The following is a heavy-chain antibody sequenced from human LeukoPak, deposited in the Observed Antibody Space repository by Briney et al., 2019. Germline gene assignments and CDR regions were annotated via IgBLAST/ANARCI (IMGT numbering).Heavy chain of an antibody. D-gene: IGHD3-22*01. CDR1: GGTFSSYA. CDR3: ASSSGMIVET. J-gene: IGHJ4*02. CDR2: IIPIFGTA. Sequence: SVKVSCKASGGTFSSYAISWVRQAPGQGLEWMGGIIPIFGTANYAQKFQGRVTVTADESTSTAYMELSSLRSENTAVYYCASSSGMIVETWGQGTLVTVSS. V-gene: IGHV1-69*13.